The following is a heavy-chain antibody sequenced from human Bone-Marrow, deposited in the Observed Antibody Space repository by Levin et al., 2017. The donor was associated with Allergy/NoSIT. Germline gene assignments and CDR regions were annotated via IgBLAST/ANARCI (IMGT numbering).Heavy chain of an antibody. CDR2: IYTSGST. D-gene: IGHD5-12*01. Sequence: SETLSLTCTVSGGSISSGSYYWSWIRQPAGKGLEWIGRIYTSGSTNYNPSLKSRVTISVDTSKNQFSLKLSSVTAADTAVYYCARDKEAGYSGYDWDYYYMDVWGKGTTVTVSS. J-gene: IGHJ6*03. CDR1: GGSISSGSYY. V-gene: IGHV4-61*02. CDR3: ARDKEAGYSGYDWDYYYMDV.